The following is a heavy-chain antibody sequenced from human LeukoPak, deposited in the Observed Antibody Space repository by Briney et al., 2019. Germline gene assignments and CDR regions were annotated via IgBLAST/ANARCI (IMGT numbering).Heavy chain of an antibody. J-gene: IGHJ4*02. CDR3: ARFDGYNYLHLDY. V-gene: IGHV1-2*02. CDR1: GYTFTGYY. D-gene: IGHD5-24*01. CDR2: INPNSGGT. Sequence: ASVKVSCKTSGYTFTGYYMHWVRQAPGQGLEWMGWINPNSGGTNYAQKFQGRVTMTRDTSITTFYMDLSRLRSDDTAVYYCARFDGYNYLHLDYWGQGTLVTVSS.